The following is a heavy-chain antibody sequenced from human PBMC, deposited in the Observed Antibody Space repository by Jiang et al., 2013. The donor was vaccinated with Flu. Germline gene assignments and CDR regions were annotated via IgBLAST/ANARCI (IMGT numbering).Heavy chain of an antibody. CDR1: GYSISSGRY. J-gene: IGHJ3*01. CDR3: SGAYDF. D-gene: IGHD3-22*01. Sequence: GPGLVKPAETLSLTCTVSGYSISSGRYWGWIRQSPGKGLEWIASVYYSGTTYYNSSLKSRLTISLETSKNQFSLKLSSVTAADTAVYDRSGAYDFWGPRDTGHRFF. V-gene: IGHV4-38-2*02. CDR2: VYYSGTT.